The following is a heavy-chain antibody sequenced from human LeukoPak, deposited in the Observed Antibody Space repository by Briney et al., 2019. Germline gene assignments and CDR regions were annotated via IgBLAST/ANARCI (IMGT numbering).Heavy chain of an antibody. D-gene: IGHD2-2*01. CDR2: IWYDGSNK. CDR3: ARDNGGMAVVPAALDH. Sequence: PGGSLRLSCAASGFSFSTYGMQWVRQAPGKGLECVAVIWYDGSNKYYADSVKGRFTISRDNSKNTVYLQMNNLRAEDTAVYYCARDNGGMAVVPAALDHWGQGTLVTVSS. J-gene: IGHJ4*02. CDR1: GFSFSTYG. V-gene: IGHV3-33*01.